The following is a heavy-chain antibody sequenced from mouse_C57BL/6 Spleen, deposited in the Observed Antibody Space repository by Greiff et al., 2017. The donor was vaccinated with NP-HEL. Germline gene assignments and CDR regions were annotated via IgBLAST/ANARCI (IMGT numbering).Heavy chain of an antibody. CDR1: GFTFSDYG. J-gene: IGHJ3*01. CDR3: ARPLYYGNYSFAY. CDR2: ISNLAYSI. V-gene: IGHV5-15*01. D-gene: IGHD2-1*01. Sequence: EVKLVESGGGLVQPGGSLKLSCAASGFTFSDYGMAWVRQAPRKGPEWVAFISNLAYSIYYADTVTGRFTISRENAKNTLYLEMSSLRSEDTAMYYCARPLYYGNYSFAYWGQGTLVTVSA.